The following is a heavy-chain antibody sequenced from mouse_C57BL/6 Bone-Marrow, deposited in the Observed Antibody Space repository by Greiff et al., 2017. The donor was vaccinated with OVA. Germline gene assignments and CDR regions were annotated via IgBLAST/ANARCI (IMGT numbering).Heavy chain of an antibody. CDR2: ISNGGGST. J-gene: IGHJ1*03. CDR1: GFTFSDYY. CDR3: ASHGYYGSSFWYFDV. V-gene: IGHV5-12*01. Sequence: EVKLVESGGGLVQPGGSLKLSCAASGFTFSDYYMYWVRQTPEKRLEWVAYISNGGGSTYYQDTVKGRFTISRDKAKNTLYLQMSHLKSEDTAIYYSASHGYYGSSFWYFDVWGTGTTVTVSS. D-gene: IGHD1-1*01.